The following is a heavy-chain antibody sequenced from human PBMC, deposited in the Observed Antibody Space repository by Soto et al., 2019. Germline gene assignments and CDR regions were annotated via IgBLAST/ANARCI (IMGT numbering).Heavy chain of an antibody. CDR1: GGTXTSYA. CDR3: ARRRGYSGYGANWFDP. J-gene: IGHJ5*02. CDR2: IIPIFGTA. V-gene: IGHV1-69*13. Sequence: SXKVSCTASGGTXTSYAIGWVRQAPGQGLEWIGGIIPIFGTANYAQKFQGRVTITADESTSTAYMELSSLRSEETAVYYFARRRGYSGYGANWFDPWGQGTLVTVS. D-gene: IGHD5-12*01.